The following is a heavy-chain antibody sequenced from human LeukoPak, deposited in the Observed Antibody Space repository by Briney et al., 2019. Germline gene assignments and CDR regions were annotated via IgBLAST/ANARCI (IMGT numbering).Heavy chain of an antibody. V-gene: IGHV6-1*01. CDR1: GDSVSSNSAA. D-gene: IGHD5-12*01. J-gene: IGHJ4*02. CDR3: AKDFRERGYSGYDSVGLFDY. Sequence: SQTLSLTCAISGDSVSSNSAAWNWIRQSPSRGLEWLGRTYYRSKWYNDYAVSVKSRITINPDTSKNQFSLQLNSVTPEDTAVYYCAKDFRERGYSGYDSVGLFDYWGQGTLVTVSS. CDR2: TYYRSKWYN.